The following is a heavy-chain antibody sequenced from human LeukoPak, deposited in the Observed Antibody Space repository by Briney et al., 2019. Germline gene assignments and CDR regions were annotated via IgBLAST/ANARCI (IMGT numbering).Heavy chain of an antibody. J-gene: IGHJ6*03. D-gene: IGHD3-9*01. CDR1: GFTFSSYA. Sequence: PGRSLRLSCAASGFTFSSYAMHWVRQAPGKGLEWVSSISSSSSYIYYADSVKGRFTISRDNAKNSLYLQMNSLRAEDTAVYYCARDGYDILTGHTANYYYYYMDVWGKGTTVTIS. V-gene: IGHV3-21*01. CDR2: ISSSSSYI. CDR3: ARDGYDILTGHTANYYYYYMDV.